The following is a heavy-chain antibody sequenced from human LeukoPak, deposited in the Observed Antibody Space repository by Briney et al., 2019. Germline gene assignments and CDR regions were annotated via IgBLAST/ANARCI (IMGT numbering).Heavy chain of an antibody. CDR1: GFTFSSYA. J-gene: IGHJ4*02. CDR3: ATEGDYGDFDY. D-gene: IGHD4-17*01. Sequence: GGSLRLSCAASGFTFSSYAMHWVRQAPGKGLEWVAVISYDGSNKYYADSVKGRFTISRDNSKNTLYLQMNSLRAEDTAVYYCATEGDYGDFDYWGQGTLVTVSS. CDR2: ISYDGSNK. V-gene: IGHV3-30*04.